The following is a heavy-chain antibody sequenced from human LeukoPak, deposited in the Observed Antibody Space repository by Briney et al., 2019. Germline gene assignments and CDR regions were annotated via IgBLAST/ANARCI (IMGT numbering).Heavy chain of an antibody. Sequence: GGSLRLSCAASGFTFSSYAMTWVRQAPGKGLEWVSTINGGGASTYYADSVKGRFTISRDNSKNTLDLQMISLRAEDTAVYYCAKDRGYNYINGQDVWGLGTTVTVSS. CDR2: INGGGAST. J-gene: IGHJ6*02. D-gene: IGHD5-18*01. CDR1: GFTFSSYA. V-gene: IGHV3-23*01. CDR3: AKDRGYNYINGQDV.